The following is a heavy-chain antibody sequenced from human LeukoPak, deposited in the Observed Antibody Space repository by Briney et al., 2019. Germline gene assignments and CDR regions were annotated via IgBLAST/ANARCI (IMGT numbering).Heavy chain of an antibody. CDR2: IYHSGST. CDR1: GYSISSGYY. V-gene: IGHV4-38-2*02. D-gene: IGHD6-19*01. CDR3: ARAASGSHWRVWFDS. Sequence: PSETLSLTCTVSGYSISSGYYWGWIRQPPGKGLEWIGSIYHSGSTYYNPSLKSRVTISVDTSKNQFSLKLSSVTAADTAVYYCARAASGSHWRVWFDSWGQGTLVTVSS. J-gene: IGHJ5*01.